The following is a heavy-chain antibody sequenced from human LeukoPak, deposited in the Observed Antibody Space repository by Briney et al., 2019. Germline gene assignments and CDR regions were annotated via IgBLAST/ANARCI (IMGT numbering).Heavy chain of an antibody. CDR2: INTNTGNP. V-gene: IGHV7-4-1*02. Sequence: GASVKVSCKASGGAFSTFSFTWVRQAPGQGLEWMGWINTNTGNPTYAQGFTGRFVFSLDTSVSTAYLQISSLKAEDTAVYYCARGDGGYDFGYWGQGTLVTVSS. CDR1: GGAFSTFS. CDR3: ARGDGGYDFGY. J-gene: IGHJ4*02. D-gene: IGHD5-12*01.